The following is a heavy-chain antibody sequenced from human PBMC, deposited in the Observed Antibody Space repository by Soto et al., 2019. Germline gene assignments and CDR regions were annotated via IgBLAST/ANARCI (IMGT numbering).Heavy chain of an antibody. D-gene: IGHD3-3*01. CDR3: ARFLVYGYYYYGMDV. J-gene: IGHJ6*02. CDR2: IYYSGST. V-gene: IGHV4-59*01. Sequence: PSETLSFTCTVSGGSISSYYWIWIRQPPGKGLEWIGYIYYSGSTNYNPSLKSRVTISVDTSKNQFSLKLSSVTAADTAVYYCARFLVYGYYYYGMDVWGQGTTVTVSS. CDR1: GGSISSYY.